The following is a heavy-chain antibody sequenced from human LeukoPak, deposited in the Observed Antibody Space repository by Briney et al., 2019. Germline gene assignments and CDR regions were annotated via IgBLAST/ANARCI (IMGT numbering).Heavy chain of an antibody. CDR1: GGSISSGDYY. CDR3: ARESTVTTFYPNWFDP. Sequence: PSETLSLTCTVSGGSISSGDYYWSWIRQPPGKGLEWIGYIYYSGSTYYNPSLKSRVTISVDTSKNQFSLKLSSVTAADTAVYYCARESTVTTFYPNWFDPWGQGTLVTVSS. D-gene: IGHD4-17*01. V-gene: IGHV4-30-4*01. CDR2: IYYSGST. J-gene: IGHJ5*02.